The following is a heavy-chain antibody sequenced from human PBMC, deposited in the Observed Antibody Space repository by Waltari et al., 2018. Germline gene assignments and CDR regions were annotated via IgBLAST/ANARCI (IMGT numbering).Heavy chain of an antibody. Sequence: EVQLVESGGGLVQPGGSLRLSCAASGFTFSSYWMSWVRQAPGKGLGGVAKTKQDGSGKYYVDSVKGRFTISRDNAKNSLYLQMNSLGAEDTAVYYCAREPPGTVAFDYWGQGTLVTVSS. CDR2: TKQDGSGK. V-gene: IGHV3-7*01. J-gene: IGHJ4*02. CDR3: AREPPGTVAFDY. CDR1: GFTFSSYW. D-gene: IGHD6-13*01.